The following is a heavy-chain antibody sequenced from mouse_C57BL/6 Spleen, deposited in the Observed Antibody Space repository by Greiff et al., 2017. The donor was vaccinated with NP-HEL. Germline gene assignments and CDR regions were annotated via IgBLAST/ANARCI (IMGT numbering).Heavy chain of an antibody. J-gene: IGHJ4*01. V-gene: IGHV5-6*01. D-gene: IGHD2-4*01. CDR1: GFTFSSYG. CDR2: ISSGGSYT. Sequence: EVQGVESGGDLVKPGGSLKLSCAASGFTFSSYGMSWVRQTPDKRLEWVATISSGGSYTYYPDSVKGRFTISRDNAKNTLYLQMSSLKSEDKAMYYCARQDYDDAMDYWGQGTSVTVSS. CDR3: ARQDYDDAMDY.